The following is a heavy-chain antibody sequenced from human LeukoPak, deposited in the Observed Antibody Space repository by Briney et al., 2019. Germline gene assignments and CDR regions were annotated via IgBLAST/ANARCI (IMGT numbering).Heavy chain of an antibody. D-gene: IGHD3-9*01. CDR1: GFTFSSYA. J-gene: IGHJ4*02. Sequence: GGSLRLSCAASGFTFSSYAMSWVRQAPGKGLEWVSAISGSGGSTYYADSVKGRFTISRDNSKNTLYLQMNSLRAEDTAVYYCAKGDVLRYFDWLPAAFDYWGQGTLVTVSS. CDR2: ISGSGGST. V-gene: IGHV3-23*01. CDR3: AKGDVLRYFDWLPAAFDY.